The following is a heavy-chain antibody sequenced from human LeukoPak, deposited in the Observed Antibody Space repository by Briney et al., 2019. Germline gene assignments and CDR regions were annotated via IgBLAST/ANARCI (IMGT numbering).Heavy chain of an antibody. J-gene: IGHJ4*02. V-gene: IGHV1-24*01. CDR2: FDPEDGET. CDR3: ATPAGYSGSCPD. CDR1: GYTLTELS. D-gene: IGHD1-26*01. Sequence: ASVKVSCKVSGYTLTELSMHWVRQAPGKGLECMGGFDPEDGETIYAQKFQGRVTMTEDTSTDTAYMELSSLRSEDTAVYYCATPAGYSGSCPDWGQGTLVTVSS.